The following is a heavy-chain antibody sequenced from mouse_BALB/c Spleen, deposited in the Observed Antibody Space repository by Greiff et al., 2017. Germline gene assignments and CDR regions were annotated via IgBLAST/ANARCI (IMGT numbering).Heavy chain of an antibody. CDR3: GTGITTVVADYFDY. CDR1: GYTFTSYV. CDR2: INPYNDGT. Sequence: EVQLQQSGPELVKPGASVKMSCKASGYTFTSYVMHWVKQKPGQGLEWIGYINPYNDGTKYNEKFKGKATLTSDKSSSTAYMELSSLTSEDSAVYYCGTGITTVVADYFDYWGQGTTLTVSS. D-gene: IGHD1-1*01. J-gene: IGHJ2*01. V-gene: IGHV1-14*01.